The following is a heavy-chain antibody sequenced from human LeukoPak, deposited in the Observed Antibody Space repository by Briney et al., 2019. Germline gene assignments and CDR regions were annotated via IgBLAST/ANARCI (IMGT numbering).Heavy chain of an antibody. Sequence: GSSVKVSCKASGYTFTGYYMHWVRQAPGQGLEWMGWINPNSGGTNYAQKFQGRVTMTRDTSISTAYMELSRLRSDDTAVYYCARDLMDLEWFVWDFDYWGQGTLVTVSS. CDR3: ARDLMDLEWFVWDFDY. D-gene: IGHD3-3*01. V-gene: IGHV1-2*02. J-gene: IGHJ4*02. CDR1: GYTFTGYY. CDR2: INPNSGGT.